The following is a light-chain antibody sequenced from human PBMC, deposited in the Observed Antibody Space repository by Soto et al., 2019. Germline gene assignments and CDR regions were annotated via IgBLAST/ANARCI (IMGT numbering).Light chain of an antibody. CDR3: QQLNTYPIT. V-gene: IGKV1-9*01. CDR1: QVISSY. CDR2: GAS. Sequence: IQLSQSPSSLSASVGDRVTITCRASQVISSYLAWYQQKPGKAPKLLIYGASTLEGGVPFRFSGSGSGTDFTLIISSVQPEDFATYYCQQLNTYPITFGQGTRLEIK. J-gene: IGKJ5*01.